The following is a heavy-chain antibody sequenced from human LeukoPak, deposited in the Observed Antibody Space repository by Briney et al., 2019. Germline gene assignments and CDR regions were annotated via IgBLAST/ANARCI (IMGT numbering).Heavy chain of an antibody. J-gene: IGHJ4*02. V-gene: IGHV3-30*18. CDR1: GFTFSSYG. Sequence: GRSLRLSCAASGFTFSSYGMHWVRQAPGKGLEWVAVISYDGSNKYYADSVKGRFTISRDNSKNTLYLQMNSLRAEDTAVYYCAKDRRSSGWYPLDYWGQGTLVTVSS. CDR2: ISYDGSNK. CDR3: AKDRRSSGWYPLDY. D-gene: IGHD6-13*01.